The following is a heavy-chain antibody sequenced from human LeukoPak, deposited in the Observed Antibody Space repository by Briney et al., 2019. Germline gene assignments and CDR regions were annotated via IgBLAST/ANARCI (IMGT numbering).Heavy chain of an antibody. CDR2: ISGSGGST. V-gene: IGHV3-23*01. CDR3: AKERYSSSSLFAVTPFDY. J-gene: IGHJ4*02. CDR1: GFTFSSYA. D-gene: IGHD6-13*01. Sequence: PGRSLRLSCAASGFTFSSYAMSWVRQAPGKGLEWVSAISGSGGSTYYADSVRGRFTISRDNSKNTLYLQMNSLRAEDTAVYYCAKERYSSSSLFAVTPFDYWGQGTRITVSS.